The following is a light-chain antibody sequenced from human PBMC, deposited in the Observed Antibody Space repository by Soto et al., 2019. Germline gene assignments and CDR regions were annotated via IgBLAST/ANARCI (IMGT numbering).Light chain of an antibody. V-gene: IGKV4-1*01. CDR2: WAS. CDR1: QSLFWSSNNKDY. Sequence: DILMTQSPDSLTVSLGERATITXXXSQSLFWSSNNKDYFAWYQQKPGQPPKLLIKWASARESGVPDRFSGSGSGTDFTLTISSLQTEDVAVYYCQQYYGLPLTFGGGTKVDI. J-gene: IGKJ4*01. CDR3: QQYYGLPLT.